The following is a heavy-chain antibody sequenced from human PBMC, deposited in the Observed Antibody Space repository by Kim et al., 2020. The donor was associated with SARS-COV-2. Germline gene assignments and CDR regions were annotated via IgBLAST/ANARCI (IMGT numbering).Heavy chain of an antibody. J-gene: IGHJ6*02. Sequence: KGRFTHARDNAKNSLYLKMNSLRAEDTAVYYCARTDEQGYGHDYGMDVWGQGTTVTVSS. V-gene: IGHV3-11*03. D-gene: IGHD5-18*01. CDR3: ARTDEQGYGHDYGMDV.